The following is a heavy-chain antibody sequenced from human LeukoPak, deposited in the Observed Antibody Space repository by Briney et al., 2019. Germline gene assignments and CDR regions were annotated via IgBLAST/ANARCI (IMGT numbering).Heavy chain of an antibody. CDR2: IIPIFGIA. Sequence: SVKVSCKASGGTFSSYAISWVRQAPGQGLEWMGRIIPIFGIANYAQKFRGRVTITADKSTSTAYMELSSLRSEDTAVYYCARDLSGVVIIHYGMDVWGQGTTVTVSS. D-gene: IGHD3-3*01. CDR1: GGTFSSYA. V-gene: IGHV1-69*04. CDR3: ARDLSGVVIIHYGMDV. J-gene: IGHJ6*02.